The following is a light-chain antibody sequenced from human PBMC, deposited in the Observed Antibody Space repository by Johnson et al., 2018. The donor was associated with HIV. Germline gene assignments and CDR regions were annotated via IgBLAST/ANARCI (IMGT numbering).Light chain of an antibody. Sequence: QPVLTQPPSLSAAPGQRVSISCSGNSSNIENYFVSWYQQLPGAAPRLLIYEDYKRPSGIPDRFSGSKSGASATLGITRIQTRAEADYYCGVWDASLSPHYVFGTGTTITVL. CDR3: GVWDASLSPHYV. V-gene: IGLV1-51*02. CDR1: SSNIENYF. CDR2: EDY. J-gene: IGLJ1*01.